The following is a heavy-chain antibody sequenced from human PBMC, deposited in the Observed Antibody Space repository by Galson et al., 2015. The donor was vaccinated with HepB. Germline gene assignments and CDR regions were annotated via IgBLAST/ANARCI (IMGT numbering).Heavy chain of an antibody. Sequence: SVKVSCKASGYTFTTYAIHWVRQTPGQRLEWMGWINAGNGNTKYSQKFQGRVTITRDTSASTAYMELSSLGSEDTAVYYCARGGTVAGPAYYFDYWGQGTLVTVSS. CDR3: ARGGTVAGPAYYFDY. CDR1: GYTFTTYA. D-gene: IGHD6-19*01. CDR2: INAGNGNT. V-gene: IGHV1-3*01. J-gene: IGHJ4*02.